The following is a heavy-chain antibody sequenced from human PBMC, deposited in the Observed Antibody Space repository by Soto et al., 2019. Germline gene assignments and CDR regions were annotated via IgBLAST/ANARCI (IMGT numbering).Heavy chain of an antibody. V-gene: IGHV3-23*01. J-gene: IGHJ4*02. CDR1: GFTFSRHA. CDR3: AKGYGDSDS. Sequence: PGGSLRPSCTTSGFTFSRHAMTWVRQAPGRGLQWVSSISNSDDSTYYAASVKGRFTISRDISRSTLYLQMDSLRAEDTAVYYCAKGYGDSDSWGQGTQVTVSS. D-gene: IGHD4-17*01. CDR2: ISNSDDST.